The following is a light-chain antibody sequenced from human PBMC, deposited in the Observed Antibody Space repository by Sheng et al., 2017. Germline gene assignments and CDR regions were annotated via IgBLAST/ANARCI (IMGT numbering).Light chain of an antibody. CDR3: QSADSSGTYVI. V-gene: IGLV3-25*03. J-gene: IGLJ2*01. CDR1: ALPKQY. CDR2: KDS. Sequence: SSELTQPPSVSVSPGQTARITCSGDALPKQYAYWYQQKPGQAPVLVIYKDSERPSGIPERFSGSNSGTTVTLTISGVQAEDEADYYCQSADSSGTYVIFGGGTKLTVL.